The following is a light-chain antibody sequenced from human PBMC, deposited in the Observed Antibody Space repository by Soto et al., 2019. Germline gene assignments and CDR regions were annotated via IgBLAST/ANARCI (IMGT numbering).Light chain of an antibody. J-gene: IGKJ5*01. CDR2: GAS. CDR1: QSVSSSY. CDR3: QQYGSSPQT. Sequence: IVLSQSPGTLSLSPGERATLSCRASQSVSSSYLAWYQRKPGQAPRLLIYGASSRATGIPDRFSGSGSGTDFTLTISRLEPEDFAVYYCQQYGSSPQTFGQGTRLAVK. V-gene: IGKV3-20*01.